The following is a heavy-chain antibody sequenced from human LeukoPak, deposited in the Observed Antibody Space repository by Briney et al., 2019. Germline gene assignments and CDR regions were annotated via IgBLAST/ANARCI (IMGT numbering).Heavy chain of an antibody. V-gene: IGHV4-39*01. CDR3: ARHRIDVPHDI. CDR1: GFTFSSYA. Sequence: GSLRLSCTASGFTFSSYAMSWVRQPPGKGLEWIGSIYYSGSTYYNPSLKSRVTISVDTSKNQFSLKLSSVTAADTAVYYCARHRIDVPHDIWGQGTMVTVSS. D-gene: IGHD2-15*01. J-gene: IGHJ3*02. CDR2: IYYSGST.